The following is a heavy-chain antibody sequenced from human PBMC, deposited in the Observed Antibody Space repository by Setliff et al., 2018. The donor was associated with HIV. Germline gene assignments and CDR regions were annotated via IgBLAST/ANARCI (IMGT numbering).Heavy chain of an antibody. D-gene: IGHD6-19*01. CDR1: GGSISSYY. V-gene: IGHV4-4*09. CDR2: IYTSGSV. Sequence: SETLSLTCTVSGGSISSYYWSWIRQPPGKGLEWIGYIYTSGSVNYNPSLNNRVTISVDTSKNQFSQKVNSVTAADPAVYYCARSPRIGVAGEFEYWGQGTLVTVSS. J-gene: IGHJ4*02. CDR3: ARSPRIGVAGEFEY.